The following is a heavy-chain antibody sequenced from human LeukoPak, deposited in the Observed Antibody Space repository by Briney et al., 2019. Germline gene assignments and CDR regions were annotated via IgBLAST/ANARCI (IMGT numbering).Heavy chain of an antibody. J-gene: IGHJ4*02. CDR2: IYHSGST. CDR3: ASSGGVLRYFDWLHTNFDY. CDR1: GYSISIGYY. D-gene: IGHD3-9*01. Sequence: TSETLSPTCAVSGYSISIGYYWGWIRQPPGKGLEWIGSIYHSGSTYYNPSLKSPVTISVDSSKNKFSLKLSSVTAADTAVYYCASSGGVLRYFDWLHTNFDYWGQGTLVTVS. V-gene: IGHV4-38-2*01.